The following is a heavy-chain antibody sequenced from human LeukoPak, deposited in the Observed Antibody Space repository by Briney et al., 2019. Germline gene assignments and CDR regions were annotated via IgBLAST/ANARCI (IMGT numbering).Heavy chain of an antibody. J-gene: IGHJ4*02. CDR2: IYYSGST. Sequence: SETLSLTCTVSGGSISSYYWSWIRQPPGKGLEWIGYIYYSGSTNYNPSLKSRVTISVDTSKNQFSLKLSSVTAADTAVYYCARHPGDYDYVWGSFPGEYYFDYWGQGTLVTVSS. CDR3: ARHPGDYDYVWGSFPGEYYFDY. V-gene: IGHV4-59*08. CDR1: GGSISSYY. D-gene: IGHD3-16*01.